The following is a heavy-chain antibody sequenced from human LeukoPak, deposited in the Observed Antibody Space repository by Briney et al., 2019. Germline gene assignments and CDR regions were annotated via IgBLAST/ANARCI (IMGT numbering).Heavy chain of an antibody. CDR1: GYSISSGYY. Sequence: PSETLSLTCAVSGYSISSGYYWGWIRQPPGQGLEWIGSIYRSGSTYYNPSLKIRVTISLDASKNQFSLKLSSVTAADTAVYYCARLWCGTACYYYYYYYMDVWGKGTTVTVSS. J-gene: IGHJ6*03. CDR2: IYRSGST. CDR3: ARLWCGTACYYYYYYYMDV. V-gene: IGHV4-38-2*01. D-gene: IGHD2-2*01.